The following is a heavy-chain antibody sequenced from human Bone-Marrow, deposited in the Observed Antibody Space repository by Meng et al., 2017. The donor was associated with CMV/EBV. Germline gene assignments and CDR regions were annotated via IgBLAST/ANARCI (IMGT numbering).Heavy chain of an antibody. CDR3: ARDRGLHGWFDP. D-gene: IGHD3-10*01. V-gene: IGHV3-7*01. J-gene: IGHJ5*02. CDR1: GFTFTNYW. CDR2: INQDGGDK. Sequence: GSLKISCAASGFTFTNYWMSWIRQAPGKGPEWVANINQDGGDKYFVDSVKGRFSISRDNSKNSLYLQMSSLTAEDTAVYYCARDRGLHGWFDPWGQGTLVTVSS.